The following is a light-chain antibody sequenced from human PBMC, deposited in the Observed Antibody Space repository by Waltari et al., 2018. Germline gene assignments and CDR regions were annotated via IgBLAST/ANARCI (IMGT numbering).Light chain of an antibody. CDR1: SSNIESNY. J-gene: IGLJ2*01. CDR3: AAWDDSLSGPV. CDR2: RNN. Sequence: QSVLTQPPSASGTPGQRVTISCSGSSSNIESNYVYWYQQLPETTPKLLIYRNNQRPSGVPDRFSGSKSGTSASLAISGLRSEDEADYYCAAWDDSLSGPVFGGGTKLTVL. V-gene: IGLV1-47*01.